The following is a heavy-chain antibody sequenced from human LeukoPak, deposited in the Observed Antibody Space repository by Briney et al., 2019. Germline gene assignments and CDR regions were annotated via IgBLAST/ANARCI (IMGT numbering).Heavy chain of an antibody. CDR3: ARGKGIAVSSFDY. J-gene: IGHJ4*02. Sequence: GGSLRLSCAASGFTLSSYAMSWVRQVPGKGLEWVSGISGSGGSTYYADSVKGRCTISRDNSKNTLSLQMNSLRAEDTALYYCARGKGIAVSSFDYWGQGTLVTVSS. V-gene: IGHV3-23*01. CDR1: GFTLSSYA. D-gene: IGHD6-19*01. CDR2: ISGSGGST.